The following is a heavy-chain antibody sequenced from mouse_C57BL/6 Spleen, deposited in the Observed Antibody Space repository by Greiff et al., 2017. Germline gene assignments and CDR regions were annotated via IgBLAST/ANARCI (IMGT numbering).Heavy chain of an antibody. CDR2: INPSNGGT. Sequence: QVQLQQPGTELVKPGASVKLSCKASGYTFTSYWMHWVKQRPGQGLEWIGNINPSNGGTNYNEKFKSKATLAVDKSSSTAYMQLSSLTSEDSAVYYCARQGGLITTVVAWKYFDVWGTGTTVTVSS. CDR3: ARQGGLITTVVAWKYFDV. J-gene: IGHJ1*03. CDR1: GYTFTSYW. D-gene: IGHD1-1*01. V-gene: IGHV1-53*01.